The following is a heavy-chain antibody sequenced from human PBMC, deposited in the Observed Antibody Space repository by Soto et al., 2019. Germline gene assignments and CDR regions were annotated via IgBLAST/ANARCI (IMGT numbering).Heavy chain of an antibody. CDR3: ARGANYDFWSGYYYYYYMDG. CDR2: IYYSGST. J-gene: IGHJ6*03. CDR1: DSSILRYH. V-gene: IGHV4-59*08. D-gene: IGHD3-3*01. Sequence: PSETLPLTFTFSDSSILRYHRSWIRQPPGKGLEWIGYIYYSGSTNYNPSLKSRVTISVDTSKNQFSLKLSSVTAADTAVYYCARGANYDFWSGYYYYYYMDGWGKGTTVTDS.